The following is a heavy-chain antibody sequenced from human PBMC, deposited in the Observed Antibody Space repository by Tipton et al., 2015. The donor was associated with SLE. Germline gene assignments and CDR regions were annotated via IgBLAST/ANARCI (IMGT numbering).Heavy chain of an antibody. CDR1: GGSISSYY. J-gene: IGHJ4*02. Sequence: TLSLTCTVSGGSISSYYWSWIRQPPGKGLEWIGNIYYRGTTNYNPSLKSRVTISVDTSKNQFSLKLNSVTAADTAVYYCAGALASFDYWGQGTLVTVSS. CDR3: AGALASFDY. D-gene: IGHD1-1*01. V-gene: IGHV4-59*01. CDR2: IYYRGTT.